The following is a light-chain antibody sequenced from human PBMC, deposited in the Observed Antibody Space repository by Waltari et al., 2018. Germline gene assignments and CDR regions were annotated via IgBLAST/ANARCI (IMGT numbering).Light chain of an antibody. V-gene: IGKV3-20*01. CDR2: GAS. J-gene: IGKJ4*01. CDR3: QQYDGSSVT. CDR1: QTISGSW. Sequence: EIVLTQSPGTLSLSPGERATLSCRASQTISGSWLTWYQQKPGQAPRLVIYGASIRATAIPDRFSGSGSGTDFTLTISRLEPEDFAGYYCQQYDGSSVTFGGGTKVEIK.